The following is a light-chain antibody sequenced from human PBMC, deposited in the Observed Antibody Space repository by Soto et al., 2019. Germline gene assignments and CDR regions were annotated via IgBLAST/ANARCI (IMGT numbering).Light chain of an antibody. Sequence: DVQMTQSPSTLSASVGDSVTITCRASQSIAASLAWYQLKPGEAPKLLIYDVSNLESGVPSRFSGSGSGTEFSLTIRSLQPDDFATYYCQQYDYSRTFGQGTKVEIK. CDR1: QSIAAS. CDR3: QQYDYSRT. CDR2: DVS. J-gene: IGKJ1*01. V-gene: IGKV1-5*01.